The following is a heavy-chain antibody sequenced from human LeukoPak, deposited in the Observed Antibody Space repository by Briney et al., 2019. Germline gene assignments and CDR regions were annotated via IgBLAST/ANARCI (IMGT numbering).Heavy chain of an antibody. CDR1: GFTFSSYW. V-gene: IGHV3-7*01. J-gene: IGHJ4*02. CDR2: INQDGSEK. CDR3: ARVTMVRGVTD. Sequence: GGSLRLSCAASGFTFSSYWMTWVRQAPGKGLEWVANINQDGSEKYYVDSVKGRFTISRDSAKNSLYLQMNSLRAEDTAVYYCARVTMVRGVTDWGQGTLVTVSS. D-gene: IGHD3-10*01.